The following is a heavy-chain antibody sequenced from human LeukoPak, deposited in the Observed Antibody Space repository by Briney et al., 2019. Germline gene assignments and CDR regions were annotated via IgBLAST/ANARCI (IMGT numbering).Heavy chain of an antibody. Sequence: ASVKASCKASGYTFTSYDINWVRQATGQGLEWMGWMNPNSGNTGYAQKFQGRVTMTRNTSISTAYMELSSLRSADTAVYYCARGGPTMVRGVIGTGYWGQGTLVTVSS. D-gene: IGHD3-10*01. V-gene: IGHV1-8*01. J-gene: IGHJ4*02. CDR2: MNPNSGNT. CDR1: GYTFTSYD. CDR3: ARGGPTMVRGVIGTGY.